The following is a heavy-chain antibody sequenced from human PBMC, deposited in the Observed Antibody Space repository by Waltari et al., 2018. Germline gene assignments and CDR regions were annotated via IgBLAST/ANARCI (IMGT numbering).Heavy chain of an antibody. CDR2: ISSSSSSL. Sequence: EVQLVESGGGLVKPGGSLTLSCAGSGFAVSSYTISWVRPAPGKGLVWGSAISSSSSSLYYADSVKGRFTISGDNAKNSLFLQMNSLRAEDTAVYYCARGQYKSDRTGYYYLHYWGQGTLVTVSS. D-gene: IGHD3-9*01. J-gene: IGHJ4*02. CDR1: GFAVSSYT. CDR3: ARGQYKSDRTGYYYLHY. V-gene: IGHV3-21*02.